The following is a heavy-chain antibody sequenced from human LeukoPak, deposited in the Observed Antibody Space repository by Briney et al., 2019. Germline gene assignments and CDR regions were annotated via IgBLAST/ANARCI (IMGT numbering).Heavy chain of an antibody. D-gene: IGHD1-1*01. CDR2: IKVDGSEM. CDR1: GFTFRNYW. V-gene: IGHV3-7*04. CDR3: ARGQSWNLDT. J-gene: IGHJ5*02. Sequence: PGGSLRLSCAASGFTFRNYWMSWVRQAPGKGLEWVANIKVDGSEMFYVDSVKGRFTLSRDNAKNSLYLQMNSLRDEDTAVYYCARGQSWNLDTWGQGTLVTVSS.